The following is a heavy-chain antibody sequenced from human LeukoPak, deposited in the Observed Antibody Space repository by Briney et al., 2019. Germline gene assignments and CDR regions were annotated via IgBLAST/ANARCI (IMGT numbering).Heavy chain of an antibody. CDR3: ATYTEDYSGPAFAP. Sequence: SETLSLTCTVSGGSISSSIHYWGWVRQSPRKGLEWIGTIHYSGNAYYNPSLRSRLTISLDTSNNQFSLKLSSVTAADTAVYYCATYTEDYSGPAFAPWGQGTLVIVSS. V-gene: IGHV4-39*07. CDR2: IHYSGNA. J-gene: IGHJ5*02. D-gene: IGHD3-16*01. CDR1: GGSISSSIHY.